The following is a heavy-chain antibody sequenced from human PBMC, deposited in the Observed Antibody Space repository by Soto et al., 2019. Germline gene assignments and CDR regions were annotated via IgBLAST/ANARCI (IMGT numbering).Heavy chain of an antibody. D-gene: IGHD3-22*01. Sequence: QITLKESGPTLVKPTQTLTLTCTFSGFSLSTSGVGVGWIRQPPGKALEWLALIYWDDDKRYSPSLRGRLTITKDTSQTQLILTRTNMDPVDTATYYCAHLYYDNSLLNSYWYFDPWGRGTLVTVSS. CDR1: GFSLSTSGVG. CDR2: IYWDDDK. CDR3: AHLYYDNSLLNSYWYFDP. J-gene: IGHJ2*01. V-gene: IGHV2-5*02.